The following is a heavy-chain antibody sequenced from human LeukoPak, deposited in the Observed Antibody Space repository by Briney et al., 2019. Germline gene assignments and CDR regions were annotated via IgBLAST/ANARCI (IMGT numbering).Heavy chain of an antibody. CDR1: GYTFISYY. CDR2: INPSGGST. J-gene: IGHJ6*02. CDR3: ARDVPSLYGMDV. Sequence: ASVKVSCKASGYTFISYYMHWVRQAPGQGLEWMGIINPSGGSTSYAQKFQGRVTMTRDTSTSTVYMELSSLRSEDTAVYYCARDVPSLYGMDVWGQGTTVTVSS. V-gene: IGHV1-46*01.